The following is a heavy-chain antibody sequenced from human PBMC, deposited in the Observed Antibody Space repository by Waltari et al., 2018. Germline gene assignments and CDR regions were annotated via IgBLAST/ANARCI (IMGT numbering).Heavy chain of an antibody. CDR3: ARVEAVGVWFDP. CDR2: IYYSGST. CDR1: GGSISSSY. D-gene: IGHD6-19*01. V-gene: IGHV4-59*01. Sequence: QVQLQESGPGLVKPSETLSLTCTVSGGSISSSYWSWIRQPPGKGLEWIGYIYYSGSTNYNPSLKSRVTISVDTSKNQFSLKLSSVTAADTAVYYCARVEAVGVWFDPWGQGTLVTVSS. J-gene: IGHJ5*02.